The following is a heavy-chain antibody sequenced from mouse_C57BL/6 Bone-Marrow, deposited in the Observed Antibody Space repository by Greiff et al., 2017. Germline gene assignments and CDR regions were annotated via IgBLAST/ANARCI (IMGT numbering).Heavy chain of an antibody. J-gene: IGHJ2*01. CDR1: GFTFSDYG. Sequence: EVQLQQSGGGLVKPGGSLKLSCAASGFTFSDYGMHWVRQAPEKGLEWVAYISSGSSTIYYADTVKGRFTISRANAKNTLFLQMISLRTEDTAMYYCARNYGNPYFDYWGQGTTLTVSS. V-gene: IGHV5-17*01. CDR3: ARNYGNPYFDY. D-gene: IGHD2-1*01. CDR2: ISSGSSTI.